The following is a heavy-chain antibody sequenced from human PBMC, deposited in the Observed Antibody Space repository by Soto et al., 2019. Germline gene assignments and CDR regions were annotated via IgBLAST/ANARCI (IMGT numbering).Heavy chain of an antibody. J-gene: IGHJ4*02. CDR2: ISAYNGNT. CDR1: GYTFASYA. V-gene: IGHV1-18*01. CDR3: ARDPPPPDY. Sequence: QVQLVQSGAEVKKPGASVKVSCKASGYTFASYAISWMRQAPGQGLEWMGWISAYNGNTNYAQKLQGRVTMTTDTSTSTAHMELRSLGSHAAAVYNRARDPPPPDYWGQGTLVTVSS.